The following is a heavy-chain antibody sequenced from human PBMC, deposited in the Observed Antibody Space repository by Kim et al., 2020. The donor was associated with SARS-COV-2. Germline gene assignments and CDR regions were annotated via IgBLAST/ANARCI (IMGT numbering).Heavy chain of an antibody. J-gene: IGHJ5*02. D-gene: IGHD2-8*01. Sequence: SETLSLTCAVYGGSFSGYYWSWIRQPPGKGLEWIGEINHSGSTNYNPSLKSRVTISVDTSKNQFSLKLSSVTAADTAVYYCARETYCTNGVCYIGIDPWG. CDR2: INHSGST. CDR1: GGSFSGYY. V-gene: IGHV4-34*01. CDR3: ARETYCTNGVCYIGIDP.